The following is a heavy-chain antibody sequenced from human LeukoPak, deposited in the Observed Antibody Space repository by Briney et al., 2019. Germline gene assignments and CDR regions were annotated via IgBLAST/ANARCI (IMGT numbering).Heavy chain of an antibody. CDR1: GGSITITNY. CDR3: AREGGPYRPLDY. Sequence: SGTLSLTCGVSGGSITITNYWTWVRQPPGEGLEWIGEVNLQGSTNYNPSLMGRVAISVDTSENHISLQLTSVTAADTAVYYCAREGGPYRPLDYSGQGTLVTVSS. V-gene: IGHV4-4*02. J-gene: IGHJ4*02. CDR2: VNLQGST.